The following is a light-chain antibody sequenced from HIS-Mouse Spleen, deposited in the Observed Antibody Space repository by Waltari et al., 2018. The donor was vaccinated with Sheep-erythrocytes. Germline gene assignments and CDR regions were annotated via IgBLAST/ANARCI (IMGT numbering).Light chain of an antibody. Sequence: QSALTQPASVSGSPGQSITISCTGTSSDVWSYNLVSWYQQHPGKAPTLMLYEGSKRPSGVSNRFSGSKSGNTASLTISGLQAEDEADYYCCSYAGSSTPWVFGGGTKLTVL. CDR3: CSYAGSSTPWV. CDR1: SSDVWSYNL. J-gene: IGLJ3*02. CDR2: EGS. V-gene: IGLV2-23*01.